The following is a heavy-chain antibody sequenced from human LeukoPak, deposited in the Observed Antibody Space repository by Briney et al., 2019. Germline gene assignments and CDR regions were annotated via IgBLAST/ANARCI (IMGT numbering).Heavy chain of an antibody. CDR2: IRYDGSNK. CDR1: GFTFSSYG. CDR3: AKAKARYGDYVPDAFDI. Sequence: QPGGSLRLSCAASGFTFSSYGMHWVRQAPGKGLEWVAFIRYDGSNKYYADSVKGRFTISRDNSKNTLYLQMNSLRAEDTAVYYCAKAKARYGDYVPDAFDIWGQGTMVTVSS. J-gene: IGHJ3*02. V-gene: IGHV3-30*02. D-gene: IGHD4-17*01.